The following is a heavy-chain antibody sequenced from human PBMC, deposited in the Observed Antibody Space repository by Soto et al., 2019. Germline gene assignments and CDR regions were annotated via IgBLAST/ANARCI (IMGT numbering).Heavy chain of an antibody. CDR2: IWSDGSTE. CDR3: ARGRIPSAIFDWFDP. D-gene: IGHD2-2*01. J-gene: IGHJ5*02. CDR1: GFTFDRYG. Sequence: SLRLSCAASGFTFDRYGMHWVRQAPGKGLEWVAVIWSDGSTEYYADSVKGRFTISRDNSKNTMYLQMNSLRGEDTGVYYCARGRIPSAIFDWFDPWGQGTPVTVSS. V-gene: IGHV3-33*01.